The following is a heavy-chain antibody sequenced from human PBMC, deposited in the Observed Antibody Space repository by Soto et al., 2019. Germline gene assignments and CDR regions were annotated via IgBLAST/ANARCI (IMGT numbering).Heavy chain of an antibody. CDR2: ISSSGSSI. V-gene: IGHV3-11*01. J-gene: IGHJ6*03. Sequence: QVQLVESGGGLVKPGGSLRLSCAASGFTFSDYYMSWIRQAPGKGLEWVSYISSSGSSIYYADSVKGRFTISRDNAKNSLYLQMNSLRAEDTAVYYCERGTTVTIYYYYYMDVWGKGTTVTVSS. CDR3: ERGTTVTIYYYYYMDV. D-gene: IGHD4-4*01. CDR1: GFTFSDYY.